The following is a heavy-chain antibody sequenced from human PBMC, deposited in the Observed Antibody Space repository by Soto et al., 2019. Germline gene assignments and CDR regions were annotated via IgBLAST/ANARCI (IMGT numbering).Heavy chain of an antibody. CDR2: IYYSGST. D-gene: IGHD3-3*01. Sequence: PSETLSLTCTVSGGSISSSSYYWGWIRQPPGKGLEWIGSIYYSGSTYYNPSLKSRVTISVDTSKNQFSLKLSSVTAADTAVYYCARALGGAYDFWSGYHYSYYMEVWGKGTTVTVSS. J-gene: IGHJ6*03. V-gene: IGHV4-39*01. CDR3: ARALGGAYDFWSGYHYSYYMEV. CDR1: GGSISSSSYY.